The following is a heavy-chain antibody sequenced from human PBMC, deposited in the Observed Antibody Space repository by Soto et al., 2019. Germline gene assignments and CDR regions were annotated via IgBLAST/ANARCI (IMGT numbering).Heavy chain of an antibody. CDR1: GGSVESSSC. V-gene: IGHV4-4*02. CDR3: VRSVPAATWAYNGMDV. CDR2: IYHSGTF. D-gene: IGHD2-15*01. Sequence: SETLSLTCAVSGGSVESSSCWSWVRQSPGKGLEWIGEIYHSGTFNYNPSLASRVSVSVDKSTNQFSLNLNSVTAADTAVYYCVRSVPAATWAYNGMDVWGQGTTVTVSS. J-gene: IGHJ6*02.